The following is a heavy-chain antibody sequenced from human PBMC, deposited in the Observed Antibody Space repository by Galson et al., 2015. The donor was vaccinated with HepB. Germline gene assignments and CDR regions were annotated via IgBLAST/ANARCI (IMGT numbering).Heavy chain of an antibody. CDR2: ISTYNGNT. J-gene: IGHJ4*02. CDR1: GYTFTTYG. CDR3: ARGWMATRGGPTFDY. D-gene: IGHD5-12*01. V-gene: IGHV1-18*01. Sequence: SVKVSCKASGYTFTTYGINWLRQAPGQGLEWMGRISTYNGNTNYAQKFQGRVTMTTDTSTNTAFMELRSLRSDDGAMYYCARGWMATRGGPTFDYWGQGTLVTVSS.